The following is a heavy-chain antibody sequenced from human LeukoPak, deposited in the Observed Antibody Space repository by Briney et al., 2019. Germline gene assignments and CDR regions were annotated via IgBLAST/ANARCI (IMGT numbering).Heavy chain of an antibody. Sequence: PGRSLRLSCAASGFTFSSYAMSWVRQAPGKGLEWVSAISGSGGSTYYADSVKGRFTISRDNSKNTLYLQMNSLRAEDTAVYYCAKASAMIVVVSKHFDYWGQGTLVIVSS. CDR3: AKASAMIVVVSKHFDY. D-gene: IGHD3-22*01. V-gene: IGHV3-23*01. CDR2: ISGSGGST. CDR1: GFTFSSYA. J-gene: IGHJ4*02.